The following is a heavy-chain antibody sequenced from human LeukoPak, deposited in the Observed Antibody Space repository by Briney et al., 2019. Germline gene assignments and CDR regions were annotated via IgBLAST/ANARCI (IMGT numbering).Heavy chain of an antibody. D-gene: IGHD2-21*02. CDR2: ISYDGSNK. Sequence: GGSLRLSCAASGFTFSNYGMHWVRQAPGKGLEWVAVISYDGSNKYYADSVKGRFTLSRDNSKSTLYLQMNSLRAEDTAVYYCARGEVVVTSISDYWGQGTLVTVSS. V-gene: IGHV3-30*19. CDR3: ARGEVVVTSISDY. CDR1: GFTFSNYG. J-gene: IGHJ4*02.